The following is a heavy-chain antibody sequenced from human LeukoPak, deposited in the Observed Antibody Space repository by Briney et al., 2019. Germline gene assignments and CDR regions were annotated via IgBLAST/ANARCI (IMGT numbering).Heavy chain of an antibody. V-gene: IGHV1-69*05. J-gene: IGHJ4*02. CDR1: GGTLSSYA. D-gene: IGHD4-17*01. CDR2: IIPIFGTA. Sequence: SVKVSCKASGGTLSSYAISWVRQAPGQGLEWMGRIIPIFGTANYAQKFQGRVTITTDESTSTAYMELSSLRSEDTAVYYCAVDNVITTVTTDYWGQGTLVTVSS. CDR3: AVDNVITTVTTDY.